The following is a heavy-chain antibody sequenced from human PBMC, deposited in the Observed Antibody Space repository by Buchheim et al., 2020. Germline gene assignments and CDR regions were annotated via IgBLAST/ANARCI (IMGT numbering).Heavy chain of an antibody. CDR1: GFTFSSYE. V-gene: IGHV3-48*03. D-gene: IGHD1-26*01. CDR2: ISSSGSTI. CDR3: AREFKSGSYGIFSAFDI. Sequence: EVQLVESGGGLVQPGGSLRLSCAASGFTFSSYEMNWVRQAPGKGLEWVSYISSSGSTIYYADSVKGRFTISRDNAKNSLYLQMNSLRAEDTAVYHCAREFKSGSYGIFSAFDIWGQGA. J-gene: IGHJ3*02.